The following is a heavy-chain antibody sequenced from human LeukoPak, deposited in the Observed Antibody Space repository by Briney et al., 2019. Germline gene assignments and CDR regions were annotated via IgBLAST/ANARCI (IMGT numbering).Heavy chain of an antibody. J-gene: IGHJ3*02. CDR2: IYPGDSDT. V-gene: IGHV5-51*01. CDR1: GYRFTSYW. D-gene: IGHD2-2*01. CDR3: GGGYCSSTSCPRDAFDI. Sequence: PGASLKISFQGSGYRFTSYWIGWVRPMPGKGLEWMGIIYPGDSDTRYSPSFQGQVTISADKSISTAYLQWSSLKASDTAMYYCGGGYCSSTSCPRDAFDIWGQGTMVTVSS.